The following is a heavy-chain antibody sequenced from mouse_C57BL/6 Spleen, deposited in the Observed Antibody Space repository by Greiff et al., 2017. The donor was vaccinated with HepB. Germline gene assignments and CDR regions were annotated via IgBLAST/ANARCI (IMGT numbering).Heavy chain of an antibody. J-gene: IGHJ2*01. Sequence: EVKLVESGGGLVQPGGSMKLSCAASGFTFSDAWMDWVRQSPEKGLEWVAEIRNKANNHATYYAESVKGRFTISRDDSKSSVYLHMNSLRAEDTGIYYCTRPLTSHFDYWGQGTTLTVSS. CDR1: GFTFSDAW. CDR3: TRPLTSHFDY. D-gene: IGHD5-1*01. V-gene: IGHV6-6*01. CDR2: IRNKANNHAT.